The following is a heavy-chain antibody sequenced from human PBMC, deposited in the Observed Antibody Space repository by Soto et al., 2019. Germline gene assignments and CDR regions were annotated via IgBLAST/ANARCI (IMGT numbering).Heavy chain of an antibody. V-gene: IGHV4-31*03. J-gene: IGHJ6*02. CDR2: IYYSGST. CDR3: ARDGSPRYCSSTSCYTDYYYGMDV. CDR1: GGSISSGGYY. Sequence: SETLSLTCTVSGGSISSGGYYWSWIRQHPXKGLEWIGYIYYSGSTYYNPSLKSRVTISVDTSKNQFSLKLSSVTAADTAVYYCARDGSPRYCSSTSCYTDYYYGMDVWGQGTTVTVSS. D-gene: IGHD2-2*02.